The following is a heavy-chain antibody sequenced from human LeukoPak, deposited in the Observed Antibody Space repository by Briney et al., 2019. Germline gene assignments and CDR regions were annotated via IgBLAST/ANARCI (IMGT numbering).Heavy chain of an antibody. V-gene: IGHV3-64*01. CDR3: ARDELGDSSGRVHY. CDR2: ISSNGGST. Sequence: GGSLRLSCAASGFTFSSYAMHWVRQAPGKGLEYVSAISSNGGSTYYANSVKGRFTISRDNSKNTLYLQMGSLRAEDMAVYYCARDELGDSSGRVHYWGQGTLVTVSS. CDR1: GFTFSSYA. D-gene: IGHD6-19*01. J-gene: IGHJ4*02.